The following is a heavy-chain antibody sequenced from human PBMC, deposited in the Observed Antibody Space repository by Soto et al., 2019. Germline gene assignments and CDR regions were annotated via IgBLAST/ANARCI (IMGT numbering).Heavy chain of an antibody. J-gene: IGHJ6*02. V-gene: IGHV3-7*05. Sequence: EVHPVESGGGSVQPGGSLRLSCAVSGLTLSRYWMSWVRQAPGKGLEWVANINQDGSDKNYLDSVKGRFTVSRDNAKNSLYLQMNGLRVEDTAVYFCARGHYGMEDWGQGTTVTVSS. CDR2: INQDGSDK. CDR3: ARGHYGMED. CDR1: GLTLSRYW.